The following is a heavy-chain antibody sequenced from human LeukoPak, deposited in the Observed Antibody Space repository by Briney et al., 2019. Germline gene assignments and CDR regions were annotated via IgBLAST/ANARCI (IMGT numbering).Heavy chain of an antibody. Sequence: GASGKVSCKASGFTFTRSAVQWVRQARGQRLEWIGWIVVGSGNTNYAQKFQERVTITRDMSTSTAYMELSSLRSEDTAVYYCAADENSDDAFDIWGQGTMVTVSS. CDR2: IVVGSGNT. CDR3: AADENSDDAFDI. CDR1: GFTFTRSA. J-gene: IGHJ3*02. V-gene: IGHV1-58*01. D-gene: IGHD4-23*01.